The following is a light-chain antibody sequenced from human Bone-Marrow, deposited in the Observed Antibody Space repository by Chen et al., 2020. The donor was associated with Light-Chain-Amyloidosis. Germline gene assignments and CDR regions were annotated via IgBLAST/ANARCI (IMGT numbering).Light chain of an antibody. V-gene: IGLV2-14*02. CDR3: SSYTSSSVV. J-gene: IGLJ2*01. CDR1: SSHVGGYNL. CDR2: DVS. Sequence: QSPLTQPASVSGSPGQWITISCTGPSSHVGGYNLVSWYQHTPGKAPKLMIYDVSNRPSVVSNRFSGSKSGNTASLTISGLQAEDEADYYCSSYTSSSVVFGGGTKLTVL.